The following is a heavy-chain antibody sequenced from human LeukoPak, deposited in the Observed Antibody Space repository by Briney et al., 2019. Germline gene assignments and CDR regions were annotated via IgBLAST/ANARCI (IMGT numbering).Heavy chain of an antibody. D-gene: IGHD1-26*01. V-gene: IGHV3-48*01. CDR1: GFTFSSCS. CDR2: ISSSSSTI. Sequence: PGGSLRLSCAASGFTFSSCSMNWVRQAPGKGLEWVSYISSSSSTIYYADSVKGRFTISRDNAKNSLYLQMNSLRAEDTAVYYCARGRALGALDYWGQGTLVTVSS. CDR3: ARGRALGALDY. J-gene: IGHJ4*02.